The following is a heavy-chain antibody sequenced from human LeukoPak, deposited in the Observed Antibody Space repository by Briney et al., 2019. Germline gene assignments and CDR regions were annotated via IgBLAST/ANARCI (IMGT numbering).Heavy chain of an antibody. CDR3: AKRGVVIRVILVGFHKEAYYFDS. CDR2: ISVSGGST. J-gene: IGHJ4*02. V-gene: IGHV3-23*01. D-gene: IGHD3-22*01. Sequence: PGGSLRLSCAVSGITLSNYGMSWVRQAPGKGLEWVAGISVSGGSTNHAEPVKGRFTVSRDNRKNTLFLQMNSLTAEDTAVYFCAKRGVVIRVILVGFHKEAYYFDSWGQGALVTVSS. CDR1: GITLSNYG.